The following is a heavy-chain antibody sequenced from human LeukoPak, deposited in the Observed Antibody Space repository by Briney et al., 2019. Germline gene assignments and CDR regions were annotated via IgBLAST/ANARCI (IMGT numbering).Heavy chain of an antibody. J-gene: IGHJ4*02. CDR2: ISAAGDT. D-gene: IGHD5-12*01. Sequence: SSETLSLTCAVSGGSISSSNWWTWVRQAPGKGLDWVSTISAAGDTYYADSVKGRFTVSRDNSKATLYLQMNSLRAEDTALYYCARDLHEDAYDWSRSFFDYWGQGTLVTVSS. V-gene: IGHV3-23*01. CDR3: ARDLHEDAYDWSRSFFDY. CDR1: GGSISSSNW.